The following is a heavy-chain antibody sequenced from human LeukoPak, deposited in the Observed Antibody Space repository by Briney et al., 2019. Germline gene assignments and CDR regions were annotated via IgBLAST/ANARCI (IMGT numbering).Heavy chain of an antibody. J-gene: IGHJ6*02. D-gene: IGHD1-7*01. V-gene: IGHV1-69*01. CDR3: ARDEGMKLYYYYGMDV. CDR1: GGTFSSYA. CDR2: IIPIFGTA. Sequence: SVKVSCKASGGTFSSYAISWVRQAPGQGLEWMGGIIPIFGTANYAQKFQGRVTITADESTRTAYMELSSLRSEDTAVYYCARDEGMKLYYYYGMDVWGQGTTVTVSS.